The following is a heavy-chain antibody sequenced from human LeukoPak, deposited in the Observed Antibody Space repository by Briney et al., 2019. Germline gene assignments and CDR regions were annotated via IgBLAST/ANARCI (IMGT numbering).Heavy chain of an antibody. CDR1: GYIFNGYY. CDR2: INSLSGAT. J-gene: IGHJ4*02. Sequence: GASVNVSCKASGYIFNGYYMHWVRQAPGQGLESMGWINSLSGATNYGQKFQGRVTMSRDTAINTAYMELTSLTSADTGVYYCARGRGGAATGLDHWGQGSLVTVSS. D-gene: IGHD3-16*01. V-gene: IGHV1-2*02. CDR3: ARGRGGAATGLDH.